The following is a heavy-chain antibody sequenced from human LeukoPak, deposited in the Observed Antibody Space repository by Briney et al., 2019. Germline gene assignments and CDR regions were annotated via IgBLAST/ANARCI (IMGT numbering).Heavy chain of an antibody. V-gene: IGHV3-66*01. D-gene: IGHD3-22*01. CDR1: GFTVSSNY. CDR2: IYSGGST. Sequence: GGSLRLSCAASGFTVSSNYMSWVRQAPGKGLEWVSVIYSGGSTYYADSVKGRFTISRDNSKNTLYLQMNSLRAEDTAVYHCASYPITYYYDSSGYQVDYWGQGTLVTVSS. J-gene: IGHJ4*02. CDR3: ASYPITYYYDSSGYQVDY.